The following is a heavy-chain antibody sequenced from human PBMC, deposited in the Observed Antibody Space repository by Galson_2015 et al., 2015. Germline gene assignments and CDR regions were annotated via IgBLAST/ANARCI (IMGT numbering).Heavy chain of an antibody. CDR3: ARDISGESHYEVDF. V-gene: IGHV3-33*01. Sequence: SVRVSCAASRYTFSSHYIHWVRQAPGQGLEWVARIWADGTNANYAHSVKDRFTISRNNSTNTLYLQISSLRAVDSALNDCARDISGESHYEVDFWGQGTLVTVSS. CDR1: RYTFSSHY. J-gene: IGHJ4*02. D-gene: IGHD1-26*01. CDR2: IWADGTNA.